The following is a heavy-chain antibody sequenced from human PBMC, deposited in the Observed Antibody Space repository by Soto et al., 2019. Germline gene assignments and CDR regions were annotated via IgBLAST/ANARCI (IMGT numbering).Heavy chain of an antibody. J-gene: IGHJ5*02. CDR1: GFSLSTSGVG. D-gene: IGHD6-6*01. CDR3: AHSLQIIAARPGIWFDP. V-gene: IGHV2-5*02. CDR2: IYWDDDK. Sequence: SGPTLVQPTQTLTLTCTFSGFSLSTSGVGVGWIRQPPGKALEWLALIYWDDDKRYSPSLKSRLTITKDTSKNQVVLTMTNMDPVDTATYYCAHSLQIIAARPGIWFDPWGQGTLVTVSS.